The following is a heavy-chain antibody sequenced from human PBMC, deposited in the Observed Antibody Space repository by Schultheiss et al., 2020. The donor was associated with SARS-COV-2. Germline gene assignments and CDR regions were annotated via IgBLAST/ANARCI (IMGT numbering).Heavy chain of an antibody. CDR3: ARGGYCSSTSCYEPYYYYGMDV. CDR1: GFTFSSYG. Sequence: GESLKISCAASGFTFSSYGMHWVRQAPGKGLEWVAVISYDGSNKYYADSVKGRFTISRDNSKNTLYLQMNSLRAEDTAVYYCARGGYCSSTSCYEPYYYYGMDVWGQGTTVTVSS. D-gene: IGHD2-2*01. CDR2: ISYDGSNK. V-gene: IGHV3-30*03. J-gene: IGHJ6*02.